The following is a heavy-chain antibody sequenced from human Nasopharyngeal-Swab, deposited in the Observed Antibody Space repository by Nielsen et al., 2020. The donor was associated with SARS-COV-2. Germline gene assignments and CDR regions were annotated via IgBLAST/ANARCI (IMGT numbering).Heavy chain of an antibody. D-gene: IGHD1-26*01. V-gene: IGHV1-18*01. CDR3: ARDLNPSGSQGY. CDR1: GYTFTSYG. Sequence: VSCKASGYTFTSYGISWVRQAPGQGLEWMGWISVNNGNTNYAQKLQGRVTVTTDTSTSTAYMELRSLTSDDTAVYYCARDLNPSGSQGYWGQGTLVTVSS. J-gene: IGHJ4*02. CDR2: ISVNNGNT.